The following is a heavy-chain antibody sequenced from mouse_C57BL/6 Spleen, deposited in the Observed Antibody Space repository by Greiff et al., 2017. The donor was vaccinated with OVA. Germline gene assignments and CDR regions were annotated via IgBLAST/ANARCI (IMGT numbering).Heavy chain of an antibody. Sequence: EVKLVESGGGLVKPGGSLKLSCAASGFTFSDYGMHWVRQAPEKGLEWVAYISSGSSTIYYADTVKGRFTISRDNAKNTLFLQMTSLRSEDTAMYYCARPHDYAWFAYWGQGTLVTVSA. CDR1: GFTFSDYG. CDR2: ISSGSSTI. CDR3: ARPHDYAWFAY. V-gene: IGHV5-17*01. D-gene: IGHD2-4*01. J-gene: IGHJ3*01.